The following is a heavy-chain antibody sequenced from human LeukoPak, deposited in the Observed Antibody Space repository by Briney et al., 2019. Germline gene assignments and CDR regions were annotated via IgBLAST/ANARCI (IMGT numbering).Heavy chain of an antibody. D-gene: IGHD6-13*01. Sequence: PSETLSLTCSVSGGSISSSSYDWGWIRQSPEKGLEWIGSIYYSGRAYYNPSLKSRVTISVDTSKNQFSLNLSSVTAADTAVYYCARLVGIAAGRGAFDIWGQGTMVTVSS. CDR1: GGSISSSSYD. V-gene: IGHV4-39*07. CDR2: IYYSGRA. CDR3: ARLVGIAAGRGAFDI. J-gene: IGHJ3*02.